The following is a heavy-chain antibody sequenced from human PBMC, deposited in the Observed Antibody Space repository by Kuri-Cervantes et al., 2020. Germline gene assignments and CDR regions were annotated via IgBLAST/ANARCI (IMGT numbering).Heavy chain of an antibody. CDR3: AKADSSSSIGDY. Sequence: GESLKISCAASGFTFSSYAMHWVRQAPGKGLEWVAVISYDGSNKYYADSVKGRFTISRDNSKNTLYLQMNSLRAEDTAVYYCAKADSSSSIGDYWGQGTLVTVSS. D-gene: IGHD6-13*01. CDR1: GFTFSSYA. V-gene: IGHV3-30-3*01. CDR2: ISYDGSNK. J-gene: IGHJ4*02.